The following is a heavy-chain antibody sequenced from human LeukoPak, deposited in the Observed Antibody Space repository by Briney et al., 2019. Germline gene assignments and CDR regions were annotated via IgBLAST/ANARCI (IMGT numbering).Heavy chain of an antibody. CDR3: ARVELLWFGELLYDY. J-gene: IGHJ4*02. CDR2: IYPGDSDT. D-gene: IGHD3-10*01. V-gene: IGHV5-51*01. CDR1: GYSFTSYW. Sequence: GESLKISCKGSGYSFTSYWIGWVRQMPGKGLEWMGIIYPGDSDTRYSPSFQGQVTISADKSISTAYLQWSSLKASDTAMYYCARVELLWFGELLYDYWGQGTLVTVSS.